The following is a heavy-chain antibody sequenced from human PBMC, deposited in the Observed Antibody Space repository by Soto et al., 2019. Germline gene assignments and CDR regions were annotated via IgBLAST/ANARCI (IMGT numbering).Heavy chain of an antibody. CDR3: VNNGDYIVDY. V-gene: IGHV3-30*18. J-gene: IGHJ4*02. D-gene: IGHD4-17*01. CDR2: ISFDGSNK. CDR1: GFTFSAYG. Sequence: PGGSLRLSCAASGFTFSAYGMHWVRQAPGKGLEWVAGISFDGSNKYYADSVKGRFTISRDNSKKTLYLQVNSLRTEDTAVYFCVNNGDYIVDYWGQGA.